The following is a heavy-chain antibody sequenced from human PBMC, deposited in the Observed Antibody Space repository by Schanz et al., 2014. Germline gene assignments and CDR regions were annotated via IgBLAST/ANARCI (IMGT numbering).Heavy chain of an antibody. CDR1: GFRFDDYA. D-gene: IGHD1-1*01. Sequence: QGQLVESGGGVVQPGRSLRLSCAASGFRFDDYAMHWVRQAPGKGLEWVAFISYDGSNKYYADPVKGRFTISRDNSKNTLYLQMKSLRVEDTAVYYCVKDPDKYNWNDVEGMDVWGPGTTVTVSS. CDR2: ISYDGSNK. J-gene: IGHJ6*01. V-gene: IGHV3-30-3*01. CDR3: VKDPDKYNWNDVEGMDV.